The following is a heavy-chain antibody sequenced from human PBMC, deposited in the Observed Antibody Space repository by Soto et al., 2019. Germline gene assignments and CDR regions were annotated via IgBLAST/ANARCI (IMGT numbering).Heavy chain of an antibody. CDR2: ISAYNGNT. J-gene: IGHJ6*03. D-gene: IGHD3-16*02. CDR1: GYTFTSYG. CDR3: ARDKGDYIWGSYRPNYYYYMDV. Sequence: QVQLVQSGAEVKKPGASVKVSCKASGYTFTSYGISWVRQAPGQGLEWMGWISAYNGNTNYAQKLQGRVTMTTDTSTRTAYMELRSLRSDDTAVYYCARDKGDYIWGSYRPNYYYYMDVWGKGTTVTVSS. V-gene: IGHV1-18*01.